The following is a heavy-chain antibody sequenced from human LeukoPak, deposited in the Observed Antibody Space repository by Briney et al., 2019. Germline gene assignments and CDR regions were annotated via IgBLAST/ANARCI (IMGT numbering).Heavy chain of an antibody. V-gene: IGHV3-30*04. CDR3: ARDENDSSGYLTFDY. D-gene: IGHD3-22*01. Sequence: PGGSLRLSCAASGFTFSSYAMHWVRQAPGKGLEWVAVISYDGSDKYYADSVKGRFTISRDNSKNTLYLQMNSLRAGDTAVYYCARDENDSSGYLTFDYWGQGTLVTVSS. J-gene: IGHJ4*02. CDR2: ISYDGSDK. CDR1: GFTFSSYA.